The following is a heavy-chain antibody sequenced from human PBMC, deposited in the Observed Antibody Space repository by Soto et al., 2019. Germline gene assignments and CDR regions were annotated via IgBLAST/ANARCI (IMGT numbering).Heavy chain of an antibody. V-gene: IGHV3-11*01. Sequence: GGSLRLSCAASGFTFSDYYMSWIRQAPGKGLEWVSYISSSGSTIYYADSVKGRFTISRDNAKNSLYLQMNSLRAEDTAVYYCARGGLTTIPLTLGYYGMDFWGQGTTVTVSS. J-gene: IGHJ6*02. CDR3: ARGGLTTIPLTLGYYGMDF. D-gene: IGHD2-2*02. CDR1: GFTFSDYY. CDR2: ISSSGSTI.